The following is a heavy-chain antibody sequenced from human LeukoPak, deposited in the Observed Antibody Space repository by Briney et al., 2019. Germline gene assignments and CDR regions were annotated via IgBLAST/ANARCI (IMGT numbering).Heavy chain of an antibody. J-gene: IGHJ4*02. CDR2: IKYDGNEE. D-gene: IGHD4-23*01. V-gene: IGHV3-7*01. CDR1: GFTFSDYW. CDR3: KSGGAAPGSFDN. Sequence: AGSLRLSCAASGFTFSDYWMSWMRQAPGKGLAWVANIKYDGNEEYYVDSVKGRFTISRDNAKNSLYLQLNSLRVEDTAVYYCKSGGAAPGSFDNWGQGTLVTVSS.